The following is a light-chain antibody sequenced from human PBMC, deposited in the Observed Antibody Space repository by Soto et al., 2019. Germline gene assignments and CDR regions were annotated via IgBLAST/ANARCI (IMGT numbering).Light chain of an antibody. CDR3: CSYAGSSLV. Sequence: QSVLTQPASVSGSPGQSITISCTGTSSDVGSYNLVSWYQQHPGKAPKLMIYEGSKRPSGVSNRFSGSKSGNTASLTFSGLQAEDEADYSCCSYAGSSLVFGGGTKVTVL. J-gene: IGLJ2*01. CDR2: EGS. CDR1: SSDVGSYNL. V-gene: IGLV2-23*01.